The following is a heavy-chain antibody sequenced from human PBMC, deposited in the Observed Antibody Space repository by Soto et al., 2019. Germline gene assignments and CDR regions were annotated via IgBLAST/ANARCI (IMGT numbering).Heavy chain of an antibody. Sequence: APVEVSSQVSRYTLTELSICWVRQAPGKGLEWMGGFDPEDGETIYAQKFQGRVTMTEDTSTDTDYMELSSLRSEDTAVYYCATDLGGYDYVAFDIWGQGTMVTVSS. D-gene: IGHD5-12*01. CDR3: ATDLGGYDYVAFDI. J-gene: IGHJ3*02. CDR2: FDPEDGET. CDR1: RYTLTELS. V-gene: IGHV1-24*01.